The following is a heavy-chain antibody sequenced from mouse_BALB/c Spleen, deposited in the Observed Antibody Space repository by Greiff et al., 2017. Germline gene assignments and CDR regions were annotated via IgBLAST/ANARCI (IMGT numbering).Heavy chain of an antibody. J-gene: IGHJ2*01. CDR3: VRQKDGFDY. CDR2: IRSKSNNYAT. D-gene: IGHD2-3*01. Sequence: EVQLVESGGGLVQPKGSLKLSCAASGFTFNTYAMNWVRQAPGKGLEWVARIRSKSNNYATYYADSVKDRFTISRDDSQSMLYLQMNNLKTEDTAMYYCVRQKDGFDYWGQGTTLTVSS. V-gene: IGHV10-1*02. CDR1: GFTFNTYA.